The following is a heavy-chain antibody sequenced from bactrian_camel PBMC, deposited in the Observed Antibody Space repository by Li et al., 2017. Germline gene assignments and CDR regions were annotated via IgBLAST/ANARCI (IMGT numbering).Heavy chain of an antibody. CDR3: AADHNRGCMGWPTVEYDI. D-gene: IGHD3*01. Sequence: HVQLVESGGGSVQTGGSLRLSCLASGLTHNENLVMAWFRQVPGTKQEAVAAIDSRDVPTYGDSVKGRFTISGDNAKNTVVLQMDSLRPEDTSMYYCAADHNRGCMGWPTVEYDITGQGTQVTVS. CDR1: GLTHNENLV. CDR2: IDSRDVP. J-gene: IGHJ4*01. V-gene: IGHV3S53*01.